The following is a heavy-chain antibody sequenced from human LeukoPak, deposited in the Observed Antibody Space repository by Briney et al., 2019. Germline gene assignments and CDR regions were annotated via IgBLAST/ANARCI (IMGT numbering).Heavy chain of an antibody. J-gene: IGHJ4*02. D-gene: IGHD4-17*01. CDR1: GYSFTSYW. CDR2: IYPGDSDT. CDR3: ARHTDYGDYLYYFDY. Sequence: GESLKISCKGSGYSFTSYWIGWVRQMPGKGLEWMGIIYPGDSDTRYSPSFQGQVTISADKSISTAYLQWSSLKASDTAMYYCARHTDYGDYLYYFDYWGQGTLVTVSS. V-gene: IGHV5-51*01.